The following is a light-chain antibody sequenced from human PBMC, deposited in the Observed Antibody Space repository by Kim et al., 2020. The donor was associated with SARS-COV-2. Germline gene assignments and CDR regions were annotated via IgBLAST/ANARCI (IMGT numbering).Light chain of an antibody. CDR3: QQYGTSPRT. CDR1: QSVGNTY. J-gene: IGKJ1*01. CDR2: GAS. Sequence: EIVLTQSPGTLALSPGERATLSCRASQSVGNTYLAWYQQKPGQPPRLLIYGASTRATGIPDRFSCSGSGTDFILTISGLEPEDFAVYYCQQYGTSPRTFGQGTKVDIK. V-gene: IGKV3-20*01.